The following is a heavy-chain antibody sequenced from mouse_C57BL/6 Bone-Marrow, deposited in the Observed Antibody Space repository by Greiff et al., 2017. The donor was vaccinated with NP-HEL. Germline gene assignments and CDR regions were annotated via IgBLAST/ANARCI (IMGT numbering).Heavy chain of an antibody. CDR1: GYTFTTYP. D-gene: IGHD1-1*01. J-gene: IGHJ1*03. CDR2: FHPYNDDT. V-gene: IGHV1-47*01. Sequence: QVQLQQSGAELVKPGASVKMSCKASGYTFTTYPIEWMKQNHGKSLEWIGNFHPYNDDTKYNEKFKGKATLTVEKSSSTVYLELSRLTSDDSAVYYCARSDYYGSSPDWYFEVWGTGTTVTVSS. CDR3: ARSDYYGSSPDWYFEV.